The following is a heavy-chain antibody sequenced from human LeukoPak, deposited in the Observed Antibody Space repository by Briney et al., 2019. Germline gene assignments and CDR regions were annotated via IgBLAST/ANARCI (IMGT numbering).Heavy chain of an antibody. CDR2: IYYSGKT. J-gene: IGHJ4*02. CDR3: ARGAGWYPH. Sequence: PSETLSLTCTVSGGSISSDYWSWIRQSPEKGLEWIGYIYYSGKTNYNPSLKSRVTISVDTSKSQFSLKLGSVTAADTAVYYCARGAGWYPHWGQGVLVTVSS. D-gene: IGHD6-19*01. V-gene: IGHV4-59*08. CDR1: GGSISSDY.